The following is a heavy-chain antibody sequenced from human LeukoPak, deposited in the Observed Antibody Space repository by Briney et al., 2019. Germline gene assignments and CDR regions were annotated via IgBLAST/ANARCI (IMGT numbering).Heavy chain of an antibody. J-gene: IGHJ4*02. Sequence: WGSLRLSCEASGFSFSNYFISWIRQAPGQALEWVSYITNSGRSTNYADAVKGRFTISRDNAKKSVYLEMTDLRAEDTAVYYCAREASGNYHVFDSWGQGTLVTVSS. CDR3: AREASGNYHVFDS. CDR1: GFSFSNYF. D-gene: IGHD1-26*01. V-gene: IGHV3-11*04. CDR2: ITNSGRST.